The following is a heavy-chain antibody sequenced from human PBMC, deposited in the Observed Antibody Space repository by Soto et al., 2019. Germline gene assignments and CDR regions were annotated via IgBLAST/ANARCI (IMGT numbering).Heavy chain of an antibody. CDR2: INHRGTT. Sequence: QVQLQQWGTGLLKPSETLSLHCAVYGESLRGYYWSWIRQTPAMGLEWIGEINHRGTTNHDSSLTSRAIISIDTSKNQASLRLNSVTAADPAVYYCARGYPRSILSTSLTTSYWFDSWGQGTLVTVSS. V-gene: IGHV4-34*04. CDR3: ARGYPRSILSTSLTTSYWFDS. D-gene: IGHD2-21*01. J-gene: IGHJ5*01. CDR1: GESLRGYY.